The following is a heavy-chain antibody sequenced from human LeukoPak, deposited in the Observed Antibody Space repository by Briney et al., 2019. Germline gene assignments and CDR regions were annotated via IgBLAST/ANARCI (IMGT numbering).Heavy chain of an antibody. CDR2: IKEDGSEM. CDR3: ARDEVTY. Sequence: PGGSLRLSCAGSGFTFSSHRMSWVRQTPGKGLEWVAHIKEDGSEMYYVDSVKGRFTISRDNARNSLYLQMNSLRAEDTAMYHCARDEVTYWGQGTLVTVSS. V-gene: IGHV3-7*01. CDR1: GFTFSSHR. J-gene: IGHJ4*02.